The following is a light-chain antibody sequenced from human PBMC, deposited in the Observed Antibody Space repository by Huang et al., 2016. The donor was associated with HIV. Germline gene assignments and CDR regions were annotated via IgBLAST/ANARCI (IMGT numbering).Light chain of an antibody. CDR2: GAS. Sequence: ETVMTQSPATLSVSPGERATLSCRASQSVSSKLAWYQQKPGQAPRLRIYGASTRATGVPARFSGSGSGTDFTLTISTLQSEDFAVYYCHQYNNWPPFTFGPGTKVDSK. CDR3: HQYNNWPPFT. V-gene: IGKV3-15*01. CDR1: QSVSSK. J-gene: IGKJ3*01.